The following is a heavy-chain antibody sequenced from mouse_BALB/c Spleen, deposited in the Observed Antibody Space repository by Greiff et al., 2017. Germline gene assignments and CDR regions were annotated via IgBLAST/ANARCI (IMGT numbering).Heavy chain of an antibody. CDR1: GYTFTSYW. CDR3: ARRGDGYYFDY. V-gene: IGHV1-7*01. J-gene: IGHJ2*01. CDR2: INPSTGYT. Sequence: VQRVESGAELAKPGASVKMSCKASGYTFTSYWMHWVKQRPGQGLEWIGYINPSTGYTEYNQKFKDKATLTADKSSSTAYMQLSSLTSEDSAVYYCARRGDGYYFDYWGQGTTLTVSS. D-gene: IGHD2-3*01.